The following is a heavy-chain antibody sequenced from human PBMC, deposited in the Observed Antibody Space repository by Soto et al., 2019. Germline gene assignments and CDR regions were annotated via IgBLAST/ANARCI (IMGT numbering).Heavy chain of an antibody. CDR3: ARDLGFWSGYSAYYGMDV. Sequence: EVQLVESGGGLVQPGGSLRLSCAASGFTFSSYWMSWVRQAPGTGLEWVANIKQDGSEKYYVDSVKGRFTISRDNAKNSLYLQMNSLRAEDTAVYYCARDLGFWSGYSAYYGMDVWGQGTTVTVSS. CDR2: IKQDGSEK. D-gene: IGHD3-3*01. V-gene: IGHV3-7*03. J-gene: IGHJ6*02. CDR1: GFTFSSYW.